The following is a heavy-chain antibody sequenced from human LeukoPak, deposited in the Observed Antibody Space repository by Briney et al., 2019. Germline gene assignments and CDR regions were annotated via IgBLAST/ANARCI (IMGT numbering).Heavy chain of an antibody. CDR2: ISYDGSTK. J-gene: IGHJ4*02. Sequence: GGSLRLSCAASGFTFSSYAMNWVRQAPGKGLEWVADISYDGSTKYYADSVKGRFTISRDNSKNTLYLQMNSLRAEDTAVYYCARDYYESSGPVDYWGQGTLVTVSS. CDR1: GFTFSSYA. D-gene: IGHD3-22*01. V-gene: IGHV3-30-3*01. CDR3: ARDYYESSGPVDY.